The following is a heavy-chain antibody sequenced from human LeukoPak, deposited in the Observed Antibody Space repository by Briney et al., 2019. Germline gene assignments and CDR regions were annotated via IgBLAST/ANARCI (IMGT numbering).Heavy chain of an antibody. CDR2: ISGSGGNT. CDR3: AKDLITIVRGVIISGDY. CDR1: GFTFDDYA. Sequence: QTGGSLRLSCAASGFTFDDYAMHWVRQPPGKSLEWVSAISGSGGNTYYADSVKGRFTISRDNSKNTLYLQMNSLRAEDTAVYYCAKDLITIVRGVIISGDYWGQGTLVTVSS. D-gene: IGHD3-10*01. J-gene: IGHJ4*02. V-gene: IGHV3-23*01.